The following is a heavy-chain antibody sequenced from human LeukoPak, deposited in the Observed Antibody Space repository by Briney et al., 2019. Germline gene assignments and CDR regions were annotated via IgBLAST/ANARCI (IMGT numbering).Heavy chain of an antibody. V-gene: IGHV3-7*03. CDR2: IRQDGGEI. CDR3: ARDEGVTGYYGMDV. CDR1: RFTFSSYW. Sequence: GGSLRLSCAASRFTFSSYWMSWVRPAPGKGLEGVANIRQDGGEIYYVDSVKGRFTISRDNAKNSLYLQMNSLRAEDTAVYYCARDEGVTGYYGMDVWGKGTTVTVS. J-gene: IGHJ6*04. D-gene: IGHD2-21*02.